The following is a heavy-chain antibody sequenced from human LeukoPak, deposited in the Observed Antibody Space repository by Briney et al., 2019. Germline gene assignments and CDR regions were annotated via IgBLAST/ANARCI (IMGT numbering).Heavy chain of an antibody. J-gene: IGHJ4*02. CDR1: GMSISHFY. V-gene: IGHV4-4*07. CDR2: IYMSSST. CDR3: ARYAGSNLFASFDL. Sequence: PSETLSLTCNVSGMSISHFYWNWIRQPAGKGMEWIGRIYMSSSTIYNPSLKSRVTMSVDASRSQLSLTLSSVTAADTAVYYCARYAGSNLFASFDLWGQGTLVTVSS. D-gene: IGHD3-10*02.